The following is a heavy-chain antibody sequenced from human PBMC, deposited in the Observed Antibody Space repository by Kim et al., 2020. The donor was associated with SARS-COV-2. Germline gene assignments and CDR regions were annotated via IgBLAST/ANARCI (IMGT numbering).Heavy chain of an antibody. CDR3: ASDHGSGSPYYFDY. CDR2: ISSSSTYI. D-gene: IGHD3-10*01. V-gene: IGHV3-21*01. CDR1: GFTPSSYS. J-gene: IGHJ4*02. Sequence: GGSLRLSCAASGFTPSSYSMNWVRQAPGKGLEWVSSISSSSTYIYHADSVKGRFTISRDNAKNSLYLQMNSLRAEDTAVYYCASDHGSGSPYYFDYWGQGTLLTVSS.